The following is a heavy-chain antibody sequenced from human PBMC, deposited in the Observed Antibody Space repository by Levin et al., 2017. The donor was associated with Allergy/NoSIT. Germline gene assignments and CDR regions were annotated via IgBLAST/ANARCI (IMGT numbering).Heavy chain of an antibody. CDR2: ISSNSVYI. D-gene: IGHD6-19*01. Sequence: GEALKISCAASGFSFSGYNMNWVRQAPGKGLEWVASISSNSVYIFYADSLKGRFTLSRDHAKNSLFLQMNSLRAEDTAVYYCASGGSGWPFDNWGQGTLVTVSS. V-gene: IGHV3-21*06. CDR1: GFSFSGYN. J-gene: IGHJ4*02. CDR3: ASGGSGWPFDN.